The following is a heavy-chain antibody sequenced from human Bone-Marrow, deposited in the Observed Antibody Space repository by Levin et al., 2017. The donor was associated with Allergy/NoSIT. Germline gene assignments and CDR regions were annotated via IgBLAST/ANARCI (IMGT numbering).Heavy chain of an antibody. D-gene: IGHD3-3*01. Sequence: LSLTCAASGFPFSSYDMHWVRQAPGKGLEWVAVISYDGNNQYYADSVKGRFTISRDNSKNTLYLQMNSLRTEDTAVYYCAKDDFDFWSGYYETHHMDVWGKGTTVTVSS. V-gene: IGHV3-30*18. CDR3: AKDDFDFWSGYYETHHMDV. CDR1: GFPFSSYD. CDR2: ISYDGNNQ. J-gene: IGHJ6*03.